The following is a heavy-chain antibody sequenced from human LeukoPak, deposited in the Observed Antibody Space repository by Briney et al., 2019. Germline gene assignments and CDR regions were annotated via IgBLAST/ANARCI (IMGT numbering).Heavy chain of an antibody. CDR2: ISGSDGRT. CDR1: GFTFSSYA. Sequence: GGSLRLSCAASGFTFSSYAMTWVRQASGKGLEWVSTISGSDGRTDYADSVKGRFTISRDNSKNTVYLQMNSLSAEDTAVYYCAKSYNGYESKPDYWGQGTLVTVSS. CDR3: AKSYNGYESKPDY. D-gene: IGHD5-12*01. V-gene: IGHV3-23*01. J-gene: IGHJ4*02.